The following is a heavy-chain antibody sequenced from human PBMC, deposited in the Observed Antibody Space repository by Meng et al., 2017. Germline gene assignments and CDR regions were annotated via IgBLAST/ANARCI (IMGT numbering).Heavy chain of an antibody. J-gene: IGHJ4*02. CDR3: ARVPVTPEVRAFDY. V-gene: IGHV4-4*02. D-gene: IGHD4-23*01. CDR2: IYHTGST. Sequence: GSLRLSCAVSGVSINSSRWWSWVRQPPGKGLEWIGEIYHTGSTFHNPSLGRRVTISVEKSKNQFFLRLSSVTAADTAVYYCARVPVTPEVRAFDYWGQGTLVTVSS. CDR1: GVSINSSRW.